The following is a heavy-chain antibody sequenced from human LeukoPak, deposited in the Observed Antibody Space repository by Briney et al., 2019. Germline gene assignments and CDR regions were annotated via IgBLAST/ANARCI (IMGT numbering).Heavy chain of an antibody. CDR1: GYTFNNYY. V-gene: IGHV1-46*02. D-gene: IGHD2-21*02. CDR2: INPSGGST. Sequence: ASVTVSFMHSGYTFNNYYMHWVGQAPGQGGGWVGIINPSGGSTNYPQKLQGTVTMTSDTSTSTVYMELSSLRSEDTAVYYRPREGLAYCGGDCYSIPAYYVMDVWGQGTTVTVPS. CDR3: PREGLAYCGGDCYSIPAYYVMDV. J-gene: IGHJ6*02.